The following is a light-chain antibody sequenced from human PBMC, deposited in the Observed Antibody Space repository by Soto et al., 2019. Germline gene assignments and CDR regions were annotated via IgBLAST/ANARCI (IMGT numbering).Light chain of an antibody. CDR1: SSNIGPNA. Sequence: QSVLTQPPSASGTPGQKVTISCSGSSSNIGPNAVNWYQQLPGTAPKLLLYNNNQRLSGVSDRFSGSKSGTSASLAISGLQSDDEADYHCAAWDDSLNGLVFGTGTKLTVL. CDR3: AAWDDSLNGLV. CDR2: NNN. V-gene: IGLV1-44*01. J-gene: IGLJ1*01.